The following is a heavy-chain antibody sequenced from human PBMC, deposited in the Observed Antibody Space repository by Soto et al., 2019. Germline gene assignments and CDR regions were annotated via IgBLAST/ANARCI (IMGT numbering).Heavy chain of an antibody. Sequence: GASVKVSCKASGYTFTSYDINWVREATGQGLEWMGWMNPNSGNTGYAQKFQGRVTMTRNTSISTAYMELSSLRSEDTAVYYCARAGYYDYVWGSYRPYYFDYWGQGTLVTVSS. V-gene: IGHV1-8*01. CDR2: MNPNSGNT. CDR1: GYTFTSYD. D-gene: IGHD3-16*02. CDR3: ARAGYYDYVWGSYRPYYFDY. J-gene: IGHJ4*02.